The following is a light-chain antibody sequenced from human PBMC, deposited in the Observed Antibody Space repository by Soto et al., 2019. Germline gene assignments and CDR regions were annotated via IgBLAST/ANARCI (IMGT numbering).Light chain of an antibody. Sequence: DIQMTQSPSSLSASFGDRVTITCRASQGIGAYLAWFQQKPGNASKLLIYAASTLQSGVPSRFSGSGSGTDFTLTISSLQPEDVATYYCQKYNSGPLTFCGGTKVEIK. J-gene: IGKJ4*01. CDR3: QKYNSGPLT. V-gene: IGKV1-27*01. CDR1: QGIGAY. CDR2: AAS.